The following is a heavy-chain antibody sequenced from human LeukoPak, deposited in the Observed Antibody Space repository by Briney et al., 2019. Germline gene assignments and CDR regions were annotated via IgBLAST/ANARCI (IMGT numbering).Heavy chain of an antibody. J-gene: IGHJ4*02. V-gene: IGHV3-74*01. CDR3: ARVVVDGYNCCIGY. CDR1: GFTFSNYW. Sequence: GGSLRLSCAASGFTFSNYWMYWVRQAPGKGLVWVSHIKSDGSSTSYADSVKGRFTISRDNAKNTLYLQMNSLRAEDTAVYYCARVVVDGYNCCIGYWGQGTLVTVSS. CDR2: IKSDGSST. D-gene: IGHD5-24*01.